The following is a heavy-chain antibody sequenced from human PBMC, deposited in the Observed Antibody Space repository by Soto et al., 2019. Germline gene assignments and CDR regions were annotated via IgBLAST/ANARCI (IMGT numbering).Heavy chain of an antibody. Sequence: PGGSLRLSCAASGFTFSSYWMHWVRQAPGKGLVWVSRINSDGSSTSYADSVKGRFTISRDNAKNTLYLQINSLRAEDTAVYYCARRKYSYGSILYYYGMDVWGQGTTVTVSS. CDR1: GFTFSSYW. CDR3: ARRKYSYGSILYYYGMDV. D-gene: IGHD5-18*01. J-gene: IGHJ6*02. V-gene: IGHV3-74*01. CDR2: INSDGSST.